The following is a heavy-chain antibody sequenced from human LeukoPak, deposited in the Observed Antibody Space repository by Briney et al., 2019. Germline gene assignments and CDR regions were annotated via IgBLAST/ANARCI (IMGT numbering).Heavy chain of an antibody. J-gene: IGHJ4*02. CDR1: GFTLSNYA. D-gene: IGHD3-16*01. V-gene: IGHV3-23*01. CDR2: ISGGTGAT. CDR3: AKDGGDSPGHELFDY. Sequence: GGSLRLSCVGSGFTLSNYAMSWVRQAPGMGLQWVALISGGTGATYYADSMKGRFTISRDNSKNTLYLQMNSLRPEDTAVYYCAKDGGDSPGHELFDYRGQGIPVTVSS.